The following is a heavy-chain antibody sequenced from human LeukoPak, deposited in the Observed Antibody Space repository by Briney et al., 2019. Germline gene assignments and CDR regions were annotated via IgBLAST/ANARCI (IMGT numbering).Heavy chain of an antibody. V-gene: IGHV4-34*01. CDR1: GGSFSGYY. Sequence: PSETLSLTCAVYGGSFSGYYWSWIRQPPGKGLEWIGEINHSGSTNYNPSLKSRVTISVDTSKNQFSLKLSSVTAADTAVYYCARVVVITQRGAFDIWGQGTMATVSS. CDR3: ARVVVITQRGAFDI. CDR2: INHSGST. D-gene: IGHD3-22*01. J-gene: IGHJ3*02.